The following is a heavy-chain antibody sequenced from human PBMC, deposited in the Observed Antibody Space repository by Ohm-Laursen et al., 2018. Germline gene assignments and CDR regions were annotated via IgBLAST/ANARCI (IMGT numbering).Heavy chain of an antibody. CDR1: GYTFTSYD. CDR2: VNPVSKNT. D-gene: IGHD2-2*01. V-gene: IGHV1-8*01. CDR3: ARAVRNQMLSTV. Sequence: GASVKVSCKTYGYTFTSYDISWVRQVSGQGLEWIGWVNPVSKNTVSVKDFRGRVTLAGDTSSSTAYMELRSLTSKDTAIYYCARAVRNQMLSTVWGQGTAVTVSS. J-gene: IGHJ6*02.